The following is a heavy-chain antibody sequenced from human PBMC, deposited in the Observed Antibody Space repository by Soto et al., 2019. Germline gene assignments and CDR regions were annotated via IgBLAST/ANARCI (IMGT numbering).Heavy chain of an antibody. V-gene: IGHV3-23*01. Sequence: PGGSLRLSCAASGFTFSSYAMSWVRQAPGKGLEWVSAISGSGGSTYYADSVKGRFTISRDNSKNTLYLQMNSLRAEDTAVYYCAKRPQPFFDFWGGNAYYFDSWGQETLVTAPQ. CDR3: AKRPQPFFDFWGGNAYYFDS. J-gene: IGHJ4*02. CDR1: GFTFSSYA. CDR2: ISGSGGST. D-gene: IGHD3-3*01.